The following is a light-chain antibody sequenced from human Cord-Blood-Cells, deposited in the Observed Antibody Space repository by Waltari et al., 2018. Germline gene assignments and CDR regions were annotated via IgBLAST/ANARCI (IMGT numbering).Light chain of an antibody. CDR2: EGS. CDR3: QAWDSSTHVV. Sequence: QSALTQPASVSGSPGQSITISCTGTSSDVGSYNLVSWYQQHPGKAPKLMMYEGSKRPSGVSNRFSGSNSGNTATLTISGTQAMDEADYYCQAWDSSTHVVFGGGTKLTVL. V-gene: IGLV2-14*02. CDR1: SSDVGSYNL. J-gene: IGLJ2*01.